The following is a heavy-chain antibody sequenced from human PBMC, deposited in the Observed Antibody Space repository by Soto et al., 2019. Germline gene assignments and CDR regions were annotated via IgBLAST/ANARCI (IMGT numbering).Heavy chain of an antibody. J-gene: IGHJ1*01. Sequence: ASVKVSCKASGYTFTGYYMHWVRQAPGQGLEWMGWINPNSGGTNYAQKFQGWVTMTRDTSISTAYMELSRLRSDDTAVYYCARGRSVVVPAAMLLGEGARDFQHWGQGTLVTVSS. CDR1: GYTFTGYY. CDR2: INPNSGGT. CDR3: ARGRSVVVPAAMLLGEGARDFQH. D-gene: IGHD2-2*01. V-gene: IGHV1-2*04.